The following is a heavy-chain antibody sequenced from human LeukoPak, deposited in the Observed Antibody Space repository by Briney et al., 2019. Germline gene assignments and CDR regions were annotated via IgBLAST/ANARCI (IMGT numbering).Heavy chain of an antibody. V-gene: IGHV3-30*04. CDR1: GFTFSSYA. CDR3: AREDKLRFLEWLPSYYFDY. CDR2: ISYDGSNK. Sequence: GGSLRLSCAASGFTFSSYAMHWVRKAPGKGPEWVAVISYDGSNKYYADSVKGRFTISRDNSKNTLYLQMNSLRAEDTAVYYCAREDKLRFLEWLPSYYFDYWGQGTLVTVSS. D-gene: IGHD3-3*01. J-gene: IGHJ4*02.